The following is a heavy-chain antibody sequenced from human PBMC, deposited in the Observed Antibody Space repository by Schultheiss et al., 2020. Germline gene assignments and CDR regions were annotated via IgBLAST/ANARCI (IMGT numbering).Heavy chain of an antibody. Sequence: SETLSLTCAVYGGSFSGYYWSWIRQPPGKGLEWIGEINHSGSTNYNPSLKSRVTISVDTSKNQFSLKLSSVTAADTAVYYCARDRGYNWNYGGNDYWGQGTLVTVSS. CDR3: ARDRGYNWNYGGNDY. D-gene: IGHD1-7*01. CDR1: GGSFSGYY. V-gene: IGHV4-34*01. J-gene: IGHJ4*02. CDR2: INHSGST.